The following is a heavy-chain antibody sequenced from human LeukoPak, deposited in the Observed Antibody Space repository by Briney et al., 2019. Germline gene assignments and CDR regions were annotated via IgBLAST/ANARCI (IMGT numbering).Heavy chain of an antibody. D-gene: IGHD6-13*01. CDR2: ITNSGDYT. CDR1: GGSFSGYY. V-gene: IGHV3-23*01. J-gene: IGHJ4*02. Sequence: ETLSLTCAVYGGSFSGYYWSWIRQPPGKGLEWVSAITNSGDYTYYADSVKGRFTISRDNSKNTLYLQINSLRAEDTAIYYCAKAPMEDSWYIHFDYWGQGTLVTVSS. CDR3: AKAPMEDSWYIHFDY.